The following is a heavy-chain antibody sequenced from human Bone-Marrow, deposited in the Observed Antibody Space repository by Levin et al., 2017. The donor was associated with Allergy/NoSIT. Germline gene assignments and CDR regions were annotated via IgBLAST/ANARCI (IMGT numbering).Heavy chain of an antibody. CDR1: GFTFSNFA. D-gene: IGHD5-12*01. CDR2: ISSNGART. CDR3: GRERYSAYDYDAFDI. Sequence: GGSLRLSCAASGFTFSNFAIHWVRQAPGKGLEYVSGISSNGARTYYANSVKDRFTISRDNSKSTVYVQMGSLRDEDTAVYYCGRERYSAYDYDAFDIWGQGTMVTVSS. V-gene: IGHV3-64*01. J-gene: IGHJ3*02.